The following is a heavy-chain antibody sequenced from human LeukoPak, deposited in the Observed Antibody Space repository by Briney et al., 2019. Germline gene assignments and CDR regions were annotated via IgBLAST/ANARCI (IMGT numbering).Heavy chain of an antibody. D-gene: IGHD3-22*01. V-gene: IGHV1-2*02. CDR1: GYTFTGYY. CDR2: INPNSGGT. J-gene: IGHJ3*02. Sequence: ASVKVSCKASGYTFTGYYIHWVRQAPGQGLEWMGWINPNSGGTNYAQKFQGRVTITRDTSISTAYMELSRLRSDDTAVYYCARPTHYYDSSDYYFDAFDIWGQGTMVTVSS. CDR3: ARPTHYYDSSDYYFDAFDI.